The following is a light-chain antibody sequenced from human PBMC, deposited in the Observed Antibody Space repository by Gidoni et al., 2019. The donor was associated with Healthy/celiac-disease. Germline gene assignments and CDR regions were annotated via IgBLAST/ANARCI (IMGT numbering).Light chain of an antibody. V-gene: IGLV1-44*01. CDR3: AAWDDSLNGRGV. Sequence: QSVLTQPPSASWTPGQRVTISCSGSSSNLGSNTVNWYQQLPGTAPKLLIYRNNQRPSGVPDRFSGSKSGTSASLAISGLQSEDEADYYCAAWDDSLNGRGVFGGGTKLTVL. CDR1: SSNLGSNT. J-gene: IGLJ2*01. CDR2: RNN.